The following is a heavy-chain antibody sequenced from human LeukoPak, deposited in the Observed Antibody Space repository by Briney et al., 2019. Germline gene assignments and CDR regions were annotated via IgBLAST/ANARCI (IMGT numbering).Heavy chain of an antibody. V-gene: IGHV4-59*08. J-gene: IGHJ4*02. CDR2: IYYSGST. CDR3: ARRGSDWGQFDY. CDR1: GGSISSYY. Sequence: SETLYLTCSVSGGSISSYYWSWIRQPPGKGLEWIGYIYYSGSTNYNPSLKSRVTISVDTSKNQFSLKLSSVTAADTAVYYCARRGSDWGQFDYWGQGTLVTVSS. D-gene: IGHD6-19*01.